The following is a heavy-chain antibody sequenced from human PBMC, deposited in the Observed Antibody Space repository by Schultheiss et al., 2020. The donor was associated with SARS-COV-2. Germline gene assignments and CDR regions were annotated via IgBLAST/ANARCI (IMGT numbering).Heavy chain of an antibody. V-gene: IGHV4-34*01. Sequence: SETLSLTCAVYGGSFRIYSWSWIRQPPEKGLEWIGEITHSGGTNYNPSLESRVSISVDTSKNQFSLKLSSVTAADTAVYYCSRDQGDTAMGDYWGQGTLVTVSS. J-gene: IGHJ4*02. CDR3: SRDQGDTAMGDY. CDR1: GGSFRIYS. D-gene: IGHD5-18*01. CDR2: ITHSGGT.